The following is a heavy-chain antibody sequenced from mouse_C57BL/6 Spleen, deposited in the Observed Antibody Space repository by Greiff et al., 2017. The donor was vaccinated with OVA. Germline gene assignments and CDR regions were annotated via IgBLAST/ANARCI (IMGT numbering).Heavy chain of an antibody. J-gene: IGHJ1*03. CDR1: GYSFTGYY. Sequence: VHVKQSGPELVKPGASVKISCKASGYSFTGYYMHWVKQSHGNILDWIGYIYPYNGVSSYNQKFKGKATLTVDKSSSTAYMELRSLTSEDSAVYYCARGYYGSSYGYFDVWGTGTTVTVSS. D-gene: IGHD1-1*01. CDR2: IYPYNGVS. V-gene: IGHV1-31*01. CDR3: ARGYYGSSYGYFDV.